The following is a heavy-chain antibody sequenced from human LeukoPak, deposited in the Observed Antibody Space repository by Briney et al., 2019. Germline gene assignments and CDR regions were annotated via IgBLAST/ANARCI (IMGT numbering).Heavy chain of an antibody. CDR3: AKDLGNSFDY. CDR2: IHYDGSDK. D-gene: IGHD4-23*01. J-gene: IGHJ4*02. Sequence: GSLRLSCAASGFTFSGYGMHWVRQAPGKGLEWVAFIHYDGSDKYYADSVKGRFTISRDNSKNTLYLQMNSLRAEDTAVYYCAKDLGNSFDYWGQGTLVTVSS. CDR1: GFTFSGYG. V-gene: IGHV3-30*02.